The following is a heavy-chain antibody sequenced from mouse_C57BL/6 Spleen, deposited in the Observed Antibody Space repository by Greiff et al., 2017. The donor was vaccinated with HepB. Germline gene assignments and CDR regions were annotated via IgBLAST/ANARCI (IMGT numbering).Heavy chain of an antibody. CDR3: TRSDYYGSSDFDY. CDR1: GYTFTSYW. J-gene: IGHJ2*01. CDR2: IYPGNSDT. D-gene: IGHD1-1*01. Sequence: VQLQQSGTVLARPGASVKMSCKTSGYTFTSYWMHWVKQRPGQGLEWIGAIYPGNSDTSYNQKFKGKAKLTAVTSASTAYMELSSLTNEDSAVYYCTRSDYYGSSDFDYWGQGTTLTVSS. V-gene: IGHV1-5*01.